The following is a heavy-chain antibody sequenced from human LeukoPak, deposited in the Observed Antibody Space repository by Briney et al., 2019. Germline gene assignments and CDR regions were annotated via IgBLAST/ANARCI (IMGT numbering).Heavy chain of an antibody. D-gene: IGHD3-10*01. CDR3: VRDRGSTNCFDY. V-gene: IGHV3-33*01. CDR1: GFTFSSYG. Sequence: GRSLRLSCAASGFTFSSYGMHWVRQAPGKGLEWVAIIWYDGNNKYYADSLKGRFTISRDNSKNTLYLQINSLRAEDTAVYFCVRDRGSTNCFDYWGQGALVTVSS. CDR2: IWYDGNNK. J-gene: IGHJ4*02.